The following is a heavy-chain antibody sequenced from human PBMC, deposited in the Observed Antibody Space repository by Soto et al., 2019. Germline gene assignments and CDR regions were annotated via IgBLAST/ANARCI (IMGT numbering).Heavy chain of an antibody. V-gene: IGHV4-31*03. CDR1: GGSISSGGYY. CDR2: IYYSGST. CDR3: ARGSRGVLDYYYYYGMDV. J-gene: IGHJ6*02. D-gene: IGHD2-15*01. Sequence: SETLSLTCTVSGGSISSGGYYWSWIRQHPGQSMEWIGYIYYSGSTYYNPSLKSRVTISVDTSKNQFSLKLSSVTAADTAVYYCARGSRGVLDYYYYYGMDVWGQGTTVTVSS.